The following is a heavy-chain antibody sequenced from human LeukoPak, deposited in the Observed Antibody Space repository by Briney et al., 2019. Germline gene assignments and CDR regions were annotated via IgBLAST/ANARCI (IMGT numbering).Heavy chain of an antibody. CDR2: IWHDGNTQ. Sequence: GGSLRLSCAASGFMFSTTGMHWVRQAPGKGLEWVAVIWHDGNTQYYADSVKGRFTISRDNSRNTLYLQMNGLRVEDTVVYYCARDLTLTSRAEDYWGQGTLVTVSS. CDR1: GFMFSTTG. V-gene: IGHV3-33*01. CDR3: ARDLTLTSRAEDY. J-gene: IGHJ4*02.